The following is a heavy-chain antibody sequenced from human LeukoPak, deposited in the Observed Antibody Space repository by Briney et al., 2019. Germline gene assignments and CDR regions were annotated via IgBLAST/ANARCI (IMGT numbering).Heavy chain of an antibody. Sequence: SETLSLTCTVSGYSISSGYYWGWIRPPPGKGLEWIGSIYHSGSTYYNPSLKSRVTISVDTSKNQFSLKLSSVTAADTAVYYCARGLGPDYWGQGTLVTVSS. J-gene: IGHJ4*02. CDR2: IYHSGST. V-gene: IGHV4-38-2*02. CDR1: GYSISSGYY. CDR3: ARGLGPDY.